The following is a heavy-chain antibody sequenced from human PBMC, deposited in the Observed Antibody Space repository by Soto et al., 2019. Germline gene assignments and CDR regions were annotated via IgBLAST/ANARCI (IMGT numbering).Heavy chain of an antibody. D-gene: IGHD2-21*02. CDR3: ARAWVVVTAPDY. Sequence: QVPLVQSGAEEKKPGASVKVSCKASGYTFTSYAMHWVRQAPGQRLEWMGWINAGNGNTKYSQKFQGRVTITRDTSASTAYMELSSLRSEDTAGYYCARAWVVVTAPDYWGQGTLVTVSS. J-gene: IGHJ4*02. CDR2: INAGNGNT. CDR1: GYTFTSYA. V-gene: IGHV1-3*05.